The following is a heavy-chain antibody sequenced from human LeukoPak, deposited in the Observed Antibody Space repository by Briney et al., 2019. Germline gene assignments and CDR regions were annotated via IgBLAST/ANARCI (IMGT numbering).Heavy chain of an antibody. CDR2: IKQDGSEK. J-gene: IGHJ4*02. Sequence: GGSLRLSCAASGFTFSSYWMSWVRQAPGKGLEWVANIKQDGSEKYYVDSVRGRFTISRDNAKNSLYLQMNSLRAEDTAVYYCARDGYSGSYYVGDYWGQGTLVTVSS. V-gene: IGHV3-7*01. D-gene: IGHD1-26*01. CDR3: ARDGYSGSYYVGDY. CDR1: GFTFSSYW.